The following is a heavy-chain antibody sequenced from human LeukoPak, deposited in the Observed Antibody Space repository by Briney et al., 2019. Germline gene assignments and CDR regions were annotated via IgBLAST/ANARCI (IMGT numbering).Heavy chain of an antibody. V-gene: IGHV3-33*01. CDR1: GFTFTSFG. J-gene: IGHJ4*02. CDR3: ARDLSIAVFDY. CDR2: IWYDGRNK. Sequence: GGSLRLSCAASGFTFTSFGMHWVRQAPGKGLEWVAVIWYDGRNKYYVDSVEGRFTISRDNSKKTVYLQMNSLRAEDTAVYFCARDLSIAVFDYWGQGTLVTVSS. D-gene: IGHD6-19*01.